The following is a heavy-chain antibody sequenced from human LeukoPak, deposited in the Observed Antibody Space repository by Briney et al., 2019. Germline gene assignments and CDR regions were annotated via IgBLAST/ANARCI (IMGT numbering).Heavy chain of an antibody. D-gene: IGHD6-13*01. V-gene: IGHV3-33*01. Sequence: GGSLRLSCAASGFTFSSYGMHWVRQAPGKGLEWVAAIWYDGSIQYYADSVKGRFTISRDNSKNTLYLQMDSLRAEDTAVYYCARARRIAAAGIGWGQGTLVTVSS. CDR2: IWYDGSIQ. CDR1: GFTFSSYG. J-gene: IGHJ4*02. CDR3: ARARRIAAAGIG.